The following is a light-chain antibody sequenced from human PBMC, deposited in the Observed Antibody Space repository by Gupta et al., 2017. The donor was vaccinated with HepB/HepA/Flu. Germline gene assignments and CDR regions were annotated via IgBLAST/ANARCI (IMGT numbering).Light chain of an antibody. J-gene: IGLJ2*01. Sequence: QSALSQPASVSGSPGQSITISCTGTSSDVGGYNYVSWYQQHTGKAPKLMIYDVSNRPSGVSNRFSGSKSGNTASLTISGLQAEDEGDYYCSSYKSSSTPVVFGGGTKLTVL. CDR2: DVS. CDR1: SSDVGGYNY. V-gene: IGLV2-14*01. CDR3: SSYKSSSTPVV.